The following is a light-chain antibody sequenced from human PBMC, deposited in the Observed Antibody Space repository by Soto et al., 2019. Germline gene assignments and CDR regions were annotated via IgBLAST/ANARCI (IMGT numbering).Light chain of an antibody. J-gene: IGLJ2*01. CDR2: DVN. CDR1: RSDIGTYDY. Sequence: QPVLTQPASVSGSPGQSITISCTGTRSDIGTYDYVCWFQQHPGRAPRLMLYDVNDRPSGVSNRFFGSKSGNTAYLTISGLRAEDEADYYCSSYTSSATWVFGGGTKVTVL. CDR3: SSYTSSATWV. V-gene: IGLV2-14*01.